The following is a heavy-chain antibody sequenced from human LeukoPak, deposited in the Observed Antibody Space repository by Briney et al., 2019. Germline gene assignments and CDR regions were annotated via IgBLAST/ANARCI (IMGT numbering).Heavy chain of an antibody. CDR1: GFSLTTYG. Sequence: GRSLRLSCAASGFSLTTYGTHWLRQAPGKGLEWVAVIWYDGSRKFYGDSVKGRFTVSRDTSENTMYLQMNTLRVDDTAVYYCARDGGSGIDYWGQGTLVTVSS. J-gene: IGHJ4*02. CDR3: ARDGGSGIDY. V-gene: IGHV3-33*01. CDR2: IWYDGSRK. D-gene: IGHD3-10*01.